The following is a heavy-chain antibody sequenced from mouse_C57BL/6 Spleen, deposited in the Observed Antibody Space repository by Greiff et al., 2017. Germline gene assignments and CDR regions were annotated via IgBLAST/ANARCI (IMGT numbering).Heavy chain of an antibody. CDR3: AISHYGSSSAWFAY. CDR2: IDPSDSYT. J-gene: IGHJ3*01. V-gene: IGHV1-69*01. CDR1: GYTFTSYW. Sequence: QVQLQQPGAELVMPGASVKLSCKASGYTFTSYWMHWVKQRPGQGLEWIGEIDPSDSYTNYNQKFKGESTLTVDKSSSTAYMQLSRLTSEDSAVYVCAISHYGSSSAWFAYWGQGTLVTVSA. D-gene: IGHD1-1*01.